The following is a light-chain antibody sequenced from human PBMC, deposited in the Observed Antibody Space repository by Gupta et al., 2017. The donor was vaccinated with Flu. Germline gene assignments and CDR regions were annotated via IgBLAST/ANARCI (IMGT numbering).Light chain of an antibody. CDR3: SSHAGRVTWV. Sequence: QSAPTQPRSVSGSPGQSVTISCPGSSNDGGGSNRVSWYQQRPGKAPKLILYDVTGRPAGVPDRFSGSKSGNTASLTISGLQADDEADYYCSSHAGRVTWVFGTGTTVTVL. CDR2: DVT. CDR1: SNDGGGSNR. J-gene: IGLJ1*01. V-gene: IGLV2-11*01.